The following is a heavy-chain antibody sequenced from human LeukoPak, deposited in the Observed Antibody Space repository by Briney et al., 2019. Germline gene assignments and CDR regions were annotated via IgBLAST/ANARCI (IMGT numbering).Heavy chain of an antibody. D-gene: IGHD6-19*01. CDR1: GFTFSSYA. Sequence: GGSLRLSCAASGFTFSSYAVSWVRQAPGKGLEWVSAISGSGGGTYYADSVKGRFTISRDNSKNTLYLQMNSLSTEDTAVYYCAKTTTGYSSGRYPGWPIDYWGQGTLVTVSS. V-gene: IGHV3-23*01. CDR3: AKTTTGYSSGRYPGWPIDY. CDR2: ISGSGGGT. J-gene: IGHJ4*02.